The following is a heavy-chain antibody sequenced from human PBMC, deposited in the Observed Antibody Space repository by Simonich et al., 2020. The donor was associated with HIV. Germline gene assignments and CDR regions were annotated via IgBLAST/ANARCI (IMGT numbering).Heavy chain of an antibody. D-gene: IGHD7-27*01. CDR3: AQRLSGNWGRGDAFDI. CDR1: GFSLITSGVG. Sequence: QITLKESGPTLVKPTQTLTLTCTFSGFSLITSGVGVGWIRQPPGKALEWLGLFYWDDDKRDSPYLKSRLTLTKDTSQNQGGLKMANMDPVDHAPYYVAQRLSGNWGRGDAFDIWGQGTMVTVSS. CDR2: FYWDDDK. J-gene: IGHJ3*02. V-gene: IGHV2-5*02.